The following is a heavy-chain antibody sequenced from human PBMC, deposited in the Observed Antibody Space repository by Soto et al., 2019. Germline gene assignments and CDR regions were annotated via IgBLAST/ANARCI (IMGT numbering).Heavy chain of an antibody. J-gene: IGHJ6*02. Sequence: PGGAQRVLCAASGFTFSDYYMSWIRQAPGKGLEWVSYISSSGSTIYYADSVKGRFTISRDNAKNSLYLQMNSLRAEDTAVYYCARDMEFDYYGSGSYVVGYYYGMVVWGQGTTVTVS. CDR3: ARDMEFDYYGSGSYVVGYYYGMVV. CDR2: ISSSGSTI. CDR1: GFTFSDYY. V-gene: IGHV3-11*01. D-gene: IGHD3-10*01.